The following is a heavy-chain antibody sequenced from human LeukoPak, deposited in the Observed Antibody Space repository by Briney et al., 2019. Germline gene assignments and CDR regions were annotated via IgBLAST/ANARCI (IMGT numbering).Heavy chain of an antibody. D-gene: IGHD6-13*01. CDR2: ISGRGSRGSGIIGGNT. Sequence: GGFLRLSCAASGFNFKLSAMSWGRQAPGKGLEWVALISGRGSRGSGIIGGNTYYADSVKGRFTISRDDSQNTVYLQMNSVRAEDTAIYFCAKGRCGDSSCWYFDAWAKGTRVTVSS. CDR1: GFNFKLSA. CDR3: AKGRCGDSSCWYFDA. V-gene: IGHV3-23*01. J-gene: IGHJ4*02.